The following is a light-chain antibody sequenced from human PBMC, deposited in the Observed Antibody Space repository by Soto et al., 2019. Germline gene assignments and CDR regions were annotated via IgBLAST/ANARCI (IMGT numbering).Light chain of an antibody. CDR1: SSDDGGNNY. J-gene: IGLJ1*01. V-gene: IGLV2-8*01. CDR2: EVS. Sequence: QYMLTQPPSPSGSPRHSATISCTGTSSDDGGNNYVSWYQQHPGKAHKLMIYEVSKRPSGVPERFSGSKSRNTASLTLSGLQAEDEADYYCSSYAGSNNLLYVFGTGTKVTVL. CDR3: SSYAGSNNLLYV.